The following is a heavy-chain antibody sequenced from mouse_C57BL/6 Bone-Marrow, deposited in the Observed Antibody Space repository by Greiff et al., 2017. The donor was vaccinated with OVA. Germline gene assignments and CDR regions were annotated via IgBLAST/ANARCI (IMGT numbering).Heavy chain of an antibody. CDR1: GYTFTTYP. CDR2: FHPYNDDT. V-gene: IGHV1-47*01. Sequence: QVQLKESGAELVKPGASVKMSCKASGYTFTTYPIEWMKQNHGKSLEWIGNFHPYNDDTKYNEKFKGKATLTVEKSSSTVYLELSRLTSDDSAVYYCAISTVVAYYAMDYWGQGTSVTVSS. J-gene: IGHJ4*01. D-gene: IGHD1-1*01. CDR3: AISTVVAYYAMDY.